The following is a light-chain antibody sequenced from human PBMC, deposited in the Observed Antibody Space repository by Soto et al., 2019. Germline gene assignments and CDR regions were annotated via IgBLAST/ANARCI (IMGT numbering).Light chain of an antibody. J-gene: IGKJ2*01. Sequence: EIVLTQSPATLSLSPGERATLSCRASQSVSSYLAWYQQKPGQAPRLLIYDASNRATGIPARFSGSGSGTDFTLTIISLEPEDFAVYYCQQRSNWPPGMYTFGQGTKLEIK. V-gene: IGKV3-11*01. CDR1: QSVSSY. CDR2: DAS. CDR3: QQRSNWPPGMYT.